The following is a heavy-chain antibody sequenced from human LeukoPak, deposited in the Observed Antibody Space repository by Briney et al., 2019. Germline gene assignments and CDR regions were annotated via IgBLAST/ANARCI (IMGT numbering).Heavy chain of an antibody. Sequence: GASVKVSCKASGGTFSSYAISWVRQAPGQGLEWMGGIIPIFGTANYAQKFQGRVTITTDESTSTAYMELSSLRSEDTAVYYCARGGARGGDHSDYWGQGTLVTVSS. CDR2: IIPIFGTA. J-gene: IGHJ4*02. D-gene: IGHD3-16*01. CDR1: GGTFSSYA. CDR3: ARGGARGGDHSDY. V-gene: IGHV1-69*05.